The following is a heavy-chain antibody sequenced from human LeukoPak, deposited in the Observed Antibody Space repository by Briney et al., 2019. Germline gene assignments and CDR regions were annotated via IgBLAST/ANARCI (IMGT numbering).Heavy chain of an antibody. CDR2: MYYTGST. J-gene: IGHJ6*02. CDR3: VRVSVVYGMDV. V-gene: IGHV4-59*01. Sequence: SETLSLTCSVSGGSISSDYWAWIRQPPGKGLDWIGYMYYTGSTNYNPSLKSRVTISLASSKKQFSLKLSSVTAADTAVYYCVRVSVVYGMDVWGRGTTVTVSS. CDR1: GGSISSDY.